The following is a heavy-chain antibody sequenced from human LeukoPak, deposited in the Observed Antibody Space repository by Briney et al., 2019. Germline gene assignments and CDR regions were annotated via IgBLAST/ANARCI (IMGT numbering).Heavy chain of an antibody. V-gene: IGHV3-23*01. Sequence: GGSLRLSCAASGFTFSSHWMTWVRQAPGKGLEWVASIIGPGGDTYHAGSVRGRFTISRDNSKNTLYLQMSHLRVEDTALYYCAKAAAERCASIKCYPFDSWGQGTLVAVSS. D-gene: IGHD1-1*01. J-gene: IGHJ4*02. CDR1: GFTFSSHW. CDR3: AKAAAERCASIKCYPFDS. CDR2: IIGPGGDT.